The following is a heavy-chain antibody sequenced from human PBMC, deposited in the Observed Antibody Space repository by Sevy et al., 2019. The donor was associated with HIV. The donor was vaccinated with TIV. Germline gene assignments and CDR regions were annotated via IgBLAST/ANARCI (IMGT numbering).Heavy chain of an antibody. J-gene: IGHJ3*02. D-gene: IGHD2-21*02. V-gene: IGHV3-30-3*01. Sequence: GGSLRLSCAASGFTFSSYAMHWVRQAPGKGLEWVAVISYDGSNKYYADSVKGRFTISRDNSKNTLYLQMNSLRAEDTAVYYCARTVTAASWDAFDIWGQGTMFTVSS. CDR1: GFTFSSYA. CDR3: ARTVTAASWDAFDI. CDR2: ISYDGSNK.